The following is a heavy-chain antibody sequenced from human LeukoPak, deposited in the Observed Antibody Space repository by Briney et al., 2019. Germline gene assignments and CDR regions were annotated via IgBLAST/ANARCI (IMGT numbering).Heavy chain of an antibody. Sequence: PSETLSLTCTVSGDSMNSGSYFWNWIRQPAGKGLEFIGHIYSSGSTHYNPSLKSRVTISVDTSKNQISLKLSSMTAAGTAVYYCARVGGDYSYYYMDVWGKGTSVTVSS. CDR2: IYSSGST. V-gene: IGHV4-61*09. CDR1: GDSMNSGSYF. J-gene: IGHJ6*03. CDR3: ARVGGDYSYYYMDV. D-gene: IGHD2-21*01.